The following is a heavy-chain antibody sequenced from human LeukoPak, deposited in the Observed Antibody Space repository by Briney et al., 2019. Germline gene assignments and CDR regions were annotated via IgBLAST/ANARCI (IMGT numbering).Heavy chain of an antibody. J-gene: IGHJ6*03. CDR1: GFTFSSYG. V-gene: IGHV3-30*18. CDR2: ISYDGSNK. Sequence: GGSLRLSCAASGFTFSSYGMHWVRQAPGKGLEWVAVISYDGSNKYYADSVKGRFTISRDNSKSTLYLQMNSLTAEDTAVYYCAKMRGQYYHSYYMDAWGKGTTVTVSS. CDR3: AKMRGQYYHSYYMDA.